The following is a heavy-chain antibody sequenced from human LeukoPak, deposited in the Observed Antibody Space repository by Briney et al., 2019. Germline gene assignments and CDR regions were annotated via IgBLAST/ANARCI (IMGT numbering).Heavy chain of an antibody. CDR2: IYFSGST. CDR1: GDSISSSNCY. Sequence: SETLSLTCTVSGDSISSSNCYWGWIRQPPGKGLEWIGSIYFSGSTYYNPSLKSRVTISVDTSKNQLSLKLSSVTAADTAVYYCARDRIQYYYDSSGYYFPDAFDIWGQGTIVTVSS. J-gene: IGHJ3*02. D-gene: IGHD3-22*01. V-gene: IGHV4-39*07. CDR3: ARDRIQYYYDSSGYYFPDAFDI.